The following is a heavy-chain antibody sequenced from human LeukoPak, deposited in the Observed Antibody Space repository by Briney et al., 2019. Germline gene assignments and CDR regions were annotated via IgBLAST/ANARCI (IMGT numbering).Heavy chain of an antibody. Sequence: ASVKVSCKASGYTFTSYGISWVRQAPGQGLEWMGWISAYNGNTNYAQKFQGRVTITADKSTSTAYMELSSLRSEDTAVYYCARDSGAGFPMDVWGQGTTVTVSS. V-gene: IGHV1-18*01. CDR2: ISAYNGNT. CDR3: ARDSGAGFPMDV. J-gene: IGHJ6*02. D-gene: IGHD1-26*01. CDR1: GYTFTSYG.